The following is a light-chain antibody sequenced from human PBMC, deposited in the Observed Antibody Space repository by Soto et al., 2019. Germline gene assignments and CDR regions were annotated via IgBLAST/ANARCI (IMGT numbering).Light chain of an antibody. Sequence: EIVLTQSPGTLSLSPGERATLSCRASQSVSSTYIAWYQQNTGQAPRLLIYGASNRATGIPDRFSGSGSWTDFTLTISRLEPEDFAVYFCQQYGRSPPFTFGQGTKVDIK. J-gene: IGKJ2*01. V-gene: IGKV3-20*01. CDR2: GAS. CDR1: QSVSSTY. CDR3: QQYGRSPPFT.